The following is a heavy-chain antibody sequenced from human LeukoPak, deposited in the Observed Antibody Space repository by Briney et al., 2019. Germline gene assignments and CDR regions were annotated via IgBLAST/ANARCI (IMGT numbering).Heavy chain of an antibody. J-gene: IGHJ4*02. CDR1: GFPFSSYA. V-gene: IGHV3-23*01. Sequence: GGSLRLSCAASGFPFSSYAMSWVRQAPGKGLEWVSAVSGSGGSTYYADSVKGRFTISRDNSKNTLYLQMNSLRSEDMAVYYCSKSKTGGSYYGFDYWGQGTLVTVSS. CDR3: SKSKTGGSYYGFDY. D-gene: IGHD1-26*01. CDR2: VSGSGGST.